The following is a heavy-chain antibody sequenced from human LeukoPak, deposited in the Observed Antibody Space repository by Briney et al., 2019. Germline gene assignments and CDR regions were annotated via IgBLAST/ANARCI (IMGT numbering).Heavy chain of an antibody. Sequence: APVKVSCKASGYTFTGYYMHWVRQAPGQGLEWMGWINPNSGGTNYAQKFQGRVTMTRDTSISTAYMELSRLRSDDTAVYYCARDDSGYDLDNDAFDIWGQGTMVTVSS. CDR1: GYTFTGYY. CDR2: INPNSGGT. CDR3: ARDDSGYDLDNDAFDI. J-gene: IGHJ3*02. D-gene: IGHD5-12*01. V-gene: IGHV1-2*02.